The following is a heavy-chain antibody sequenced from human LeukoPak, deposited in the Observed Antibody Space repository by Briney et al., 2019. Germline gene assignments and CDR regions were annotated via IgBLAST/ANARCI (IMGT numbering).Heavy chain of an antibody. D-gene: IGHD6-19*01. Sequence: GGSLRLSCAASGFTFSDYYMSWIRQAPGKGLEWVSYISSSGSTIYYADSVKGRFTISRDNAKNSLYLQMNSLTAEDTAVYYCASREGLAAETFDYWGQGTLVTVSS. CDR3: ASREGLAAETFDY. CDR2: ISSSGSTI. CDR1: GFTFSDYY. V-gene: IGHV3-11*01. J-gene: IGHJ4*02.